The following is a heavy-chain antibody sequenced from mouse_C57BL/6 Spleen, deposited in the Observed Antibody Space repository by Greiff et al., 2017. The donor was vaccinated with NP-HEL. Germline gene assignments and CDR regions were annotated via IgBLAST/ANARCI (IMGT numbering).Heavy chain of an antibody. D-gene: IGHD1-1*01. Sequence: QVHVKQSGAELVKPGASVKISCKASGYAFSSYWMNWVKQRPGKGLEWIGQIYPGDGDTNYNGKFKGKATLTADKSSSTAYMQLSSLTSEDSAVYFCARGGSVNFYGSSPYYAMDYWGQGTSVTVSS. V-gene: IGHV1-80*01. J-gene: IGHJ4*01. CDR2: IYPGDGDT. CDR1: GYAFSSYW. CDR3: ARGGSVNFYGSSPYYAMDY.